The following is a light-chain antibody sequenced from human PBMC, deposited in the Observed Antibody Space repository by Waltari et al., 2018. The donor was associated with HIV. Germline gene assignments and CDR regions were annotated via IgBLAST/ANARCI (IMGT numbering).Light chain of an antibody. V-gene: IGLV2-8*01. CDR1: SSDVGGYNY. J-gene: IGLJ3*02. Sequence: QSPLTQPPSASGSPGQSVTIPCTRTSSDVGGYNYVSWYQQHPGKAPKLIIFEVTRRPSGVPNRFSGSKSGNTASLTVSGLQADDEADYYCCSYTGYNDFLFGAGTKLTVL. CDR2: EVT. CDR3: CSYTGYNDFL.